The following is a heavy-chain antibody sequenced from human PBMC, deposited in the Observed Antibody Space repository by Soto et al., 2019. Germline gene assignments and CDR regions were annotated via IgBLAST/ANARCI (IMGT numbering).Heavy chain of an antibody. J-gene: IGHJ4*02. CDR2: IYYSGST. CDR3: ARQRTWVVSLAYLDS. CDR1: GDSINNRSYY. D-gene: IGHD2-8*02. V-gene: IGHV4-39*01. Sequence: PSDTLSHTCTVTGDSINNRSYYWGWIRQPPGKGLEAIGSIYYSGSTYNNPSLKSRVSISDATSKNQLTLQLSTLTAADTALYYSARQRTWVVSLAYLDSWGQGSLVTVSS.